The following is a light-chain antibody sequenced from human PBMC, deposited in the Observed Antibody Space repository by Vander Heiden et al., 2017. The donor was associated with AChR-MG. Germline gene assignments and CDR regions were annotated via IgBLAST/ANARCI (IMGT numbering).Light chain of an antibody. J-gene: IGKJ3*01. V-gene: IGKV1-33*01. CDR1: QDITNS. Sequence: DIQMTQSPSYLSASVGDRVTVTCQASQDITNSLNWYQQIPGKAPKLLIYDASNLETGVPSRFSGGGSGTDFTFTISSLQPEDIATYFCQQYDNLPFTFGPGTKVDIK. CDR2: DAS. CDR3: QQYDNLPFT.